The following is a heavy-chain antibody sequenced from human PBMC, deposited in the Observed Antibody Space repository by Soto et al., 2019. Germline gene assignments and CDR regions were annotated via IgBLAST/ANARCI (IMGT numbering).Heavy chain of an antibody. CDR2: IFYTGST. D-gene: IGHD3-10*01. V-gene: IGHV4-31*03. Sequence: QVQLQESGPGLVKPSQTLSLTCTVSTVSISSGGYYWNWIRHHPWKGLEWIGYIFYTGSTYYNPSLKSRVTISEDTSKNQFSLNLTSVTAADTAVYYCARGLTYGSGRYFDQWGQGTLVTVSS. J-gene: IGHJ4*02. CDR3: ARGLTYGSGRYFDQ. CDR1: TVSISSGGYY.